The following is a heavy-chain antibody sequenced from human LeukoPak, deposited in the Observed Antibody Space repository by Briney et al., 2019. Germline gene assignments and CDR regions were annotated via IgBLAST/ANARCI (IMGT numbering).Heavy chain of an antibody. CDR1: GITFSDYY. D-gene: IGHD3-22*01. J-gene: IGHJ4*02. CDR3: ASGDYYDSSGYPVDY. CDR2: ISSSGSTI. V-gene: IGHV3-11*01. Sequence: GGSLRLSCEASGITFSDYYMSWIRQAPGKGLEWVSYISSSGSTIYYADSVKGRFTISRDNAKNSLYLQMNSLRAEDTAVYHCASGDYYDSSGYPVDYWGQGTLVTVSS.